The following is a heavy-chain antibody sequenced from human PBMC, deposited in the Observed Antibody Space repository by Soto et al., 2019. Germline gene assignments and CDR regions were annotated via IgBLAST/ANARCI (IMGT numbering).Heavy chain of an antibody. Sequence: PGGSLRLSCAASGYTFSVYYMSLIRQAPGKGPEWISYIDTSGTKIYYADSVKGRFTITRDNAKNSLYLEMNSLRDEDTAVYYCASHYDFWSGYRDFDYWGQGTLVTVSS. D-gene: IGHD3-3*01. J-gene: IGHJ4*02. CDR1: GYTFSVYY. CDR2: IDTSGTKI. CDR3: ASHYDFWSGYRDFDY. V-gene: IGHV3-11*01.